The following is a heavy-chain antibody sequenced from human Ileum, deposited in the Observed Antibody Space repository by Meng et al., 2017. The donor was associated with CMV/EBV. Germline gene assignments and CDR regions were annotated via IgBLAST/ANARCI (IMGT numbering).Heavy chain of an antibody. V-gene: IGHV3-74*01. CDR2: INRDRNKM. D-gene: IGHD6-13*01. J-gene: IGHJ4*02. CDR1: GFTFSSYA. Sequence: EVQLLEAGGSLVQPGGSLRLSCAASGFTFSSYAMSWVRQAPGKGPVWVSRINRDRNKMNYADSVKGRFTVSRDNAKNTFYLQMNSLRDEDTALYYCAMLPPGYWGQGTLVTVSS. CDR3: AMLPPGY.